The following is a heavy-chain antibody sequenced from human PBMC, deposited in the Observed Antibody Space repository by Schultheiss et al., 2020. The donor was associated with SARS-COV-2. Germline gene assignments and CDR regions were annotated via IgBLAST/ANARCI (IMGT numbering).Heavy chain of an antibody. D-gene: IGHD2-21*01. CDR2: IYYSGST. Sequence: SQTLSLTCTVSGGSISSYYWGWIRQPPGKGLEWIGNIYYSGSTYYNPSLKSRVTISVDTSKNQFSLKLSSVTAADTAVYYCARDRSHRGWFDPWGQGTLVTVSS. CDR1: GGSISSYY. V-gene: IGHV4-39*02. J-gene: IGHJ5*02. CDR3: ARDRSHRGWFDP.